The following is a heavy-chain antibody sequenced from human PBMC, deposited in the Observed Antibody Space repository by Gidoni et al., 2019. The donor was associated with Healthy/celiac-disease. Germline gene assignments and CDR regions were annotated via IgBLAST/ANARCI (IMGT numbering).Heavy chain of an antibody. Sequence: GRFTISRDNAKNSLYLQMNSLRAEDTALYYCAKGRYSSGWYSDYWGQGTLVTVSS. CDR3: AKGRYSSGWYSDY. V-gene: IGHV3-9*01. J-gene: IGHJ4*02. D-gene: IGHD6-19*01.